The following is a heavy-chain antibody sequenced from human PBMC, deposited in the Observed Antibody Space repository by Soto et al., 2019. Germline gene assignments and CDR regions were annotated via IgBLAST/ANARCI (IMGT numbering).Heavy chain of an antibody. CDR1: GGSFSGYY. Sequence: QVQLQQWGAGLLKPSETLSLTCAVYGGSFSGYYWSWIRQPPGKGLEWIGEINHSGSTNYNPSLNRRVTRSVETSKNQFSLKLSSVTAADTAVYYCARYSDYYGSGSYYNPKDGMDVWGQGTTVTVSS. V-gene: IGHV4-34*01. CDR3: ARYSDYYGSGSYYNPKDGMDV. J-gene: IGHJ6*02. CDR2: INHSGST. D-gene: IGHD3-10*01.